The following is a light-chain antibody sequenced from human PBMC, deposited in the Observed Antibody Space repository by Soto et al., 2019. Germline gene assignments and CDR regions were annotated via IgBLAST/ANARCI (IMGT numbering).Light chain of an antibody. Sequence: DIQMTQSPTTLSASIGDRVTITCRASESIRTWLAWYQHKPGKAPKFLMHDASSLESGVPSRFSGSASGTEFTLTISSLQPDDFATYFCQQYSTYSWTFGQGTKVDIK. CDR2: DAS. J-gene: IGKJ1*01. V-gene: IGKV1-5*01. CDR3: QQYSTYSWT. CDR1: ESIRTW.